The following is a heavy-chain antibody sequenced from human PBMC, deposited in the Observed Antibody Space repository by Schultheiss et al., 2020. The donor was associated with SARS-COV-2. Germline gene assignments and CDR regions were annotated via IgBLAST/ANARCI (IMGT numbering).Heavy chain of an antibody. J-gene: IGHJ4*02. D-gene: IGHD3-22*01. CDR3: ARSTDSSGYYPYFDY. V-gene: IGHV3-30*12. CDR2: ISHDGSNK. CDR1: GFTFSSYG. Sequence: GGSLRLSCAASGFTFSSYGMHWVRQAPGKGLEWVTTISHDGSNKYYADSVKGRFTISRDNAKNSLYLQMNSLRAEDTAVYYCARSTDSSGYYPYFDYWGQGTLVTVSS.